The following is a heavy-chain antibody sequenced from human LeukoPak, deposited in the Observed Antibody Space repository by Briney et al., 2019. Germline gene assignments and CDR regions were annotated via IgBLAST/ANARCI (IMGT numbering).Heavy chain of an antibody. CDR3: ARVGSGSYFLDGFDI. CDR1: GFTFSSHW. V-gene: IGHV3-7*01. J-gene: IGHJ3*02. Sequence: GGSLRLSCAASGFTFSSHWMSWVRQAPGKGLEWVGNIKPDGSEKYYVDSLKGRFIISRDNAKNSLYLQMNSLRAEDAAVYYCARVGSGSYFLDGFDIWGQGTMVTVSS. D-gene: IGHD1-26*01. CDR2: IKPDGSEK.